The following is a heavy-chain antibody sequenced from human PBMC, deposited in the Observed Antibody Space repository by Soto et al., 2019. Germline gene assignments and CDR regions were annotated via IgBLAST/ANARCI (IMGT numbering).Heavy chain of an antibody. D-gene: IGHD6-13*01. CDR2: ISYDGSNK. CDR1: GFTFSSYG. Sequence: QVQLVESGGGVVQPGRSLRLSCAASGFTFSSYGMHWVRQAPGKGLEWVAVISYDGSNKYYADSVKGRFTISRDNSKNTLYLQMNSLRAEDTAVYYCAKERGIAARAALGYFDYWGQGTLVTVSS. V-gene: IGHV3-30*18. CDR3: AKERGIAARAALGYFDY. J-gene: IGHJ4*02.